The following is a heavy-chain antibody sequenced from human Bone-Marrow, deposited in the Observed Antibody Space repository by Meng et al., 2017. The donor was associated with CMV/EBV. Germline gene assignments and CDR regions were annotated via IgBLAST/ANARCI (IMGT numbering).Heavy chain of an antibody. CDR1: GFTFSSYS. D-gene: IGHD6-13*01. CDR3: ARSRYSEEQQLVFDY. V-gene: IGHV3-21*01. Sequence: GESLTISCAASGFTFSSYSMNWVRQAPGKGLEWVSSISSSSSYIYYADSVKGRFTISRDNAKNSLYLQMNSLRAEDTAVYYCARSRYSEEQQLVFDYWGQGTLVTVSS. J-gene: IGHJ4*02. CDR2: ISSSSSYI.